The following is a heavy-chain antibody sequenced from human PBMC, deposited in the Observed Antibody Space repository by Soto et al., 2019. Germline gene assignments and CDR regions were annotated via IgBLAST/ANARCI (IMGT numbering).Heavy chain of an antibody. CDR3: ARDSSGSCWRFYYGVDV. D-gene: IGHD6-19*01. V-gene: IGHV6-1*01. CDR2: TYYRSKWYN. J-gene: IGHJ6*02. Sequence: EGLDRTYYRSKWYNDYAVSVKGRLTINPDTSKNQFSLELDSVTPEDTAIYYCARDSSGSCWRFYYGVDVWGQGTTVTVSS.